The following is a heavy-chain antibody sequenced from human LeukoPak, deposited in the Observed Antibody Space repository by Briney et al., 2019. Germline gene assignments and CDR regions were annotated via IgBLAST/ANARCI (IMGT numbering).Heavy chain of an antibody. D-gene: IGHD6-13*01. CDR1: GFTFSRSA. Sequence: GGSLRLSCAASGFTFSRSATTWVRQTPGKGLDWVSSISSSGNTYYADSVKGRFTISRDNSKNMLYLQMNSLRAEDTAVYYCVKERISEDGLDFWGQGTLVTVSS. CDR3: VKERISEDGLDF. J-gene: IGHJ4*02. V-gene: IGHV3-23*01. CDR2: ISSSGNT.